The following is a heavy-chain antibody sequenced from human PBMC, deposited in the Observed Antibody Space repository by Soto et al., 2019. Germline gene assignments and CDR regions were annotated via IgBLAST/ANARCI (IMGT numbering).Heavy chain of an antibody. CDR1: GDSSSNGPYY. V-gene: IGHV4-39*01. Sequence: QLQLQESGPGLVKPSETLSLTCTVSGDSSSNGPYYWGWIRQTPGEGLEWIGIINYSDDTYYNPSLKTRVALSVETSRYQFSLKLSSVTAAAKAVYYCARNRTVPYSSVSDSWGQGTLVTVSS. CDR2: INYSDDT. J-gene: IGHJ4*02. D-gene: IGHD6-19*01. CDR3: ARNRTVPYSSVSDS.